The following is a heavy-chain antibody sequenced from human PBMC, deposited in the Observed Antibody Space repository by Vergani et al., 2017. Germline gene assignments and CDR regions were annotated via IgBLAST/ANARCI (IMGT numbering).Heavy chain of an antibody. CDR1: GGSFSGYY. J-gene: IGHJ3*01. CDR2: IYYSGST. CDR3: ARDGGEYDKDALDV. V-gene: IGHV4-34*11. D-gene: IGHD2-21*01. Sequence: QVQLQQWGAGLLKPSETLSLTCAVYGGSFSGYYWSWIRQPPGKGLEWIGSIYYSGSTYYNPSLRSRAIMSVDASKKQFSLKLTSVTAADTAVYYCARDGGEYDKDALDVWGQGTKVTVTS.